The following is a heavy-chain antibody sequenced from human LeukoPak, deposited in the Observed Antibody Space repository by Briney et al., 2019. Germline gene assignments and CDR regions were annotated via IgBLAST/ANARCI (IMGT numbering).Heavy chain of an antibody. J-gene: IGHJ4*02. CDR3: ARCEIEPGETFDH. V-gene: IGHV1-69*05. D-gene: IGHD3-10*01. CDR2: INPIFGAA. Sequence: ASVKVSCKASGCTFSSYAIRWVRQAPGQGLEWMGWINPIFGAANYAQKFQGRVTITTDESTSTAYMELSSLRSDDTAVYYCARCEIEPGETFDHLGQRALASVSS. CDR1: GCTFSSYA.